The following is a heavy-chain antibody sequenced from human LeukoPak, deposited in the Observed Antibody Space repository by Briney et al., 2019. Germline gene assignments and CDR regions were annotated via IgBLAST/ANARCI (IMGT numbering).Heavy chain of an antibody. Sequence: SETLSLTCTDSGGSISSSSYYWGWIRQPPGKGMEWIGTIYYSGSTYNNPSLKSRVTISVDTSKNQFSLKLSSVTAADTAVYYCARVIYSSDYYRFDYWGQGTLVTVSS. CDR1: GGSISSSSYY. V-gene: IGHV4-39*07. J-gene: IGHJ4*02. CDR3: ARVIYSSDYYRFDY. D-gene: IGHD3-22*01. CDR2: IYYSGST.